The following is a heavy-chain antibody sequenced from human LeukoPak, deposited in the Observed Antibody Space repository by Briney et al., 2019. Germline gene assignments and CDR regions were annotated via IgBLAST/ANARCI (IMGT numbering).Heavy chain of an antibody. Sequence: SETLSLTXAVYGGPFSGYYWSWIRQPPGKGLEWIGEINHSGSTNYNPSLKSRVTISVDTSKNQFSLKLSSVTAADTAVYYCARTSIYYDSSGYHSWGQGTLVTVSS. D-gene: IGHD3-22*01. J-gene: IGHJ4*02. CDR3: ARTSIYYDSSGYHS. CDR1: GGPFSGYY. V-gene: IGHV4-34*01. CDR2: INHSGST.